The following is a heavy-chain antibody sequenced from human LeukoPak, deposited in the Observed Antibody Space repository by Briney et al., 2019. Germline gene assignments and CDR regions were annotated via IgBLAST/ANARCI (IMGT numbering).Heavy chain of an antibody. CDR1: GGSISSGSYY. J-gene: IGHJ5*02. D-gene: IGHD3-22*01. V-gene: IGHV4-61*02. Sequence: SQTLSLTCTVSGGSISSGSYYWSWIRQPAGKGLEWIGRIYTSGSTNYNPSLKSRVTISVDTSKNQFSLKLSSVTAADTAVYYCARGNNSSGYRWGQGTLGTVSS. CDR3: ARGNNSSGYR. CDR2: IYTSGST.